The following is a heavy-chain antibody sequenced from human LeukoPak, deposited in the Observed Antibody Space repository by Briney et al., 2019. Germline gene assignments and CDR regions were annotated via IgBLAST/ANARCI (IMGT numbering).Heavy chain of an antibody. CDR3: VRDRGTYRPIDY. Sequence: GGSLRLSCAASGFTFSSYWMSWVRQAPGKGLEWVANIKQDGSEKYYVDSVKGRFTISRDNAQNSLYLQMNSLRAEDTAIYYCVRDRGTYRPIDYWGQGTLVTVSS. J-gene: IGHJ4*02. CDR2: IKQDGSEK. D-gene: IGHD1-26*01. V-gene: IGHV3-7*03. CDR1: GFTFSSYW.